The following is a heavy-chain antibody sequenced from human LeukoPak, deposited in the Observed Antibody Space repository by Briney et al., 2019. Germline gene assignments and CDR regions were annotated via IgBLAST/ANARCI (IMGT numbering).Heavy chain of an antibody. V-gene: IGHV3-9*01. J-gene: IGHJ4*02. Sequence: GGSLRLSCAASGFNFVDYAMHWVRQVPGKGLEWVSGISYNSGTIVYADSVKGRFTISRDNAKNSLYLQMNSLRAEDTAVYYCTRDPRRLDYWGQGTLVTVSS. CDR2: ISYNSGTI. CDR1: GFNFVDYA. CDR3: TRDPRRLDY.